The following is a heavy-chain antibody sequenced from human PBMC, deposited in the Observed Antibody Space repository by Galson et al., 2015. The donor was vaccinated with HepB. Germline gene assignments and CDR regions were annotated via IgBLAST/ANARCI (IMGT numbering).Heavy chain of an antibody. J-gene: IGHJ4*02. V-gene: IGHV3-23*01. D-gene: IGHD3-3*01. CDR1: GFTFSSYA. CDR2: ISGNGGST. Sequence: SLRLSCAASGFTFSSYAMSWVRQAPGKGLEWVSGISGNGGSTFYADSVKGRFTISRDNSQNTLYLQMNSLRADDTAVYYCARDQNEYDFWRGRDYWGQGTLVTVSS. CDR3: ARDQNEYDFWRGRDY.